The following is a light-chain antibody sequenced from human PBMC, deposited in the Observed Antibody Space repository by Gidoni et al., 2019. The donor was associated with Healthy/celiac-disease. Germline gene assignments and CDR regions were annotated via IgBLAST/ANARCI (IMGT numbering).Light chain of an antibody. CDR1: SGINVGTYM. V-gene: IGLV5-45*03. CDR3: MIWHSSAVV. Sequence: QAVLTQPSSLSASPGASASLTCTLRSGINVGTYMLYWYQQKRGSPPQYLLRYKSDSDKQQGAGVPSLFSGSKDASANAGILLISGLQYDDEADYYCMIWHSSAVVFGGGTKLTVL. CDR2: YKSDSDK. J-gene: IGLJ2*01.